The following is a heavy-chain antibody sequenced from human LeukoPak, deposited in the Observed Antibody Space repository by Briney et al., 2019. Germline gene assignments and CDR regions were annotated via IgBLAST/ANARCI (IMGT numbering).Heavy chain of an antibody. CDR2: IYYSGST. D-gene: IGHD4-17*01. CDR1: GGSISSSSYY. CDR3: ARNLSPTTVTDY. J-gene: IGHJ4*02. V-gene: IGHV4-39*01. Sequence: SETLSLTCTVSGGSISSSSYYWGWIRQPPGTGLEWIGSIYYSGSTYYNPSLKSRVTISVDTSKNQFSLKLSSVTAADTAVYYCARNLSPTTVTDYWGQGTLVTVSS.